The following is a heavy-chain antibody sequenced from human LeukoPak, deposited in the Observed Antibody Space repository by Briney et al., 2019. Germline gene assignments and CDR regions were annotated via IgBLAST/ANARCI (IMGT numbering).Heavy chain of an antibody. CDR1: GYTFTGYY. Sequence: ASVKVSCKASGYTFTGYYMHWVRQAPGQGLEWMGWINPNSGGTNYAQKFQGRVTMTRDTSISTAYMELSRLRSDDTAVYYCARGWTRSSSWSKKSSLGYWGQGTLVTVSS. J-gene: IGHJ4*02. CDR3: ARGWTRSSSWSKKSSLGY. V-gene: IGHV1-2*02. D-gene: IGHD6-13*01. CDR2: INPNSGGT.